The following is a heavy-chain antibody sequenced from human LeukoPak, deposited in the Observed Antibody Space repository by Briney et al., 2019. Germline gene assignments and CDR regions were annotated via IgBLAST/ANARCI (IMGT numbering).Heavy chain of an antibody. J-gene: IGHJ4*02. CDR2: INHSGST. V-gene: IGHV4-34*01. CDR1: GGSFSGNF. CDR3: ARDYSGSSYFDY. Sequence: PSETLSLTCAVSGGSFSGNFWNWIRQPPGKGLEWIGEINHSGSTNYNPSLKSRVTISVDASKNQFSLKLSSVTAADTAVYYCARDYSGSSYFDYWGQGTLVTVSS. D-gene: IGHD1-26*01.